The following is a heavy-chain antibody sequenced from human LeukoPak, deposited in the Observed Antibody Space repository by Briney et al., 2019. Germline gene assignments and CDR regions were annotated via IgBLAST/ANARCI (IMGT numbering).Heavy chain of an antibody. J-gene: IGHJ4*02. D-gene: IGHD2-15*01. Sequence: GGSLRLSCAASGFTFSSYGMHWVRQAPGKGLEWVAVISYDGSNKYYADSVKGRFTISRDNSKNTLYLQMNSLRAEDTAVYYCAKEAVEPVVAATPGDYWGQGTLVTVSS. CDR3: AKEAVEPVVAATPGDY. CDR2: ISYDGSNK. CDR1: GFTFSSYG. V-gene: IGHV3-30*18.